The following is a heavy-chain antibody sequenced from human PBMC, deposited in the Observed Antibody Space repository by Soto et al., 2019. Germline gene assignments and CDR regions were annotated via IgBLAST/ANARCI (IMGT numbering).Heavy chain of an antibody. Sequence: SGPTLVNPTQTLTLTCTFSGFSLSSKGVRVSWIRQPPGKALEWLARIDWDDDKFYSPSLRTRLIISKDTSKNQVVLTMTNVDPKDTATYYCARSPGGFTVATYFFDYWGQGTLVTVSS. V-gene: IGHV2-70*04. J-gene: IGHJ4*02. CDR1: GFSLSSKGVR. CDR3: ARSPGGFTVATYFFDY. CDR2: IDWDDDK. D-gene: IGHD4-17*01.